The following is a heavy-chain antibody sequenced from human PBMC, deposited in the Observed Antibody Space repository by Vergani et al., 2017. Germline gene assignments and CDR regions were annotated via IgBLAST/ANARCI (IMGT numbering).Heavy chain of an antibody. V-gene: IGHV4-39*01. CDR2: IYYSGST. J-gene: IGHJ6*02. D-gene: IGHD6-6*01. CDR1: GGSISSSSYY. CDR3: ARHKYGYSSSLYYYYGMDV. Sequence: QLQLQESGPGLVKPSETLSLTCTVSGGSISSSSYYWGWIRQPPGKGLEWIGSIYYSGSTYYNPSLKSRVTISVDTSKNQFSLKLSSVTAADTAVYYCARHKYGYSSSLYYYYGMDVWGQGTTVTVSS.